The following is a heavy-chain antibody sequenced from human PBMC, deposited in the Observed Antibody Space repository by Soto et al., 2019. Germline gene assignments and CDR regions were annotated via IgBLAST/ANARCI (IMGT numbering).Heavy chain of an antibody. CDR3: ARGFRPDVDWFDP. V-gene: IGHV1-69*13. CDR1: GGTFSSYD. Sequence: SVEVSYKXSGGTFSSYDISWVRQAPGQGREWMGGTIPIFGTANTDQKYQGRVTITEEQSTSTAYMELSSLGSEDTDVDYCARGFRPDVDWFDPWGQGTLVTVSS. J-gene: IGHJ5*02. D-gene: IGHD6-6*01. CDR2: TIPIFGTA.